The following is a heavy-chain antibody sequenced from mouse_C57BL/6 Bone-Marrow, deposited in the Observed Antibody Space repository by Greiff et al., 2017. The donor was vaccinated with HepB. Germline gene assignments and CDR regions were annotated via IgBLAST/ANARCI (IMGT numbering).Heavy chain of an antibody. J-gene: IGHJ3*01. V-gene: IGHV1-81*01. CDR3: ASLTTVVRAGFAY. CDR2: IYPRSGNT. Sequence: VQLQESGAELARPGASVKLSCKASGYTFTSYGISWVKQRTGQGLEWIGEIYPRSGNTYYNEKFKGKATLTADKSSSTAYMELRSLTSEDSAVYFCASLTTVVRAGFAYWGQGTLVTVSA. D-gene: IGHD1-1*01. CDR1: GYTFTSYG.